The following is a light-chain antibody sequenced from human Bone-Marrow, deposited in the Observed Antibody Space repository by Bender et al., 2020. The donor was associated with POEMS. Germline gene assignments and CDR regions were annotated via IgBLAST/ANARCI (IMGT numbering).Light chain of an antibody. CDR2: DVS. CDR3: SSHRGDSTRVV. Sequence: QSALTQPASVSGSPGQSITISCTGTSSDVGTYNFVSWYQQHPGKAPKLIIYDVSDRPSGVSHRFSGSKSGFTASLTISGLQTEDEADYYCSSHRGDSTRVVFGEGTKLTVL. J-gene: IGLJ2*01. CDR1: SSDVGTYNF. V-gene: IGLV2-14*03.